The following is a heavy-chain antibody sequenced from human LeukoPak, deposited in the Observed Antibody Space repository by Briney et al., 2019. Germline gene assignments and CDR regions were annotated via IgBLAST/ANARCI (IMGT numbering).Heavy chain of an antibody. Sequence: SETLSLTCTVSGGSISSGGYYWSWIRQPPGKGLEWTGYIYHSGSTYYNPSLKSRVTISVDRSKNQFSLKLSSVTAADTAVYYCASEIRYQLGDRYYYYYMDVWGKGTTVTVSS. CDR1: GGSISSGGYY. D-gene: IGHD2-2*01. CDR3: ASEIRYQLGDRYYYYYMDV. V-gene: IGHV4-30-2*01. CDR2: IYHSGST. J-gene: IGHJ6*03.